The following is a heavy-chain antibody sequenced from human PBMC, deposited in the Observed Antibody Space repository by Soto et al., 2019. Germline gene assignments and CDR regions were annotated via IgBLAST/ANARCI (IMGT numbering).Heavy chain of an antibody. J-gene: IGHJ6*02. CDR2: FNTNSGGT. D-gene: IGHD3-10*01. V-gene: IGHV1-2*02. CDR1: GYTFTGYQ. CDR3: ARLRLGRAEEMDV. Sequence: ASVKVSCQASGYTFTGYQMRWVRQAPGQGLEWMGWFNTNSGGTNYAQKRQGRVTMTGDTSISTAYMELNSLKASDTAMYYCARLRLGRAEEMDVWGQGTTVTVSS.